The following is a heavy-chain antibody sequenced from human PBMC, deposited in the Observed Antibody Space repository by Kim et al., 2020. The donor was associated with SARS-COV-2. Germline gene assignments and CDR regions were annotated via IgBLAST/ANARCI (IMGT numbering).Heavy chain of an antibody. V-gene: IGHV4-4*02. J-gene: IGHJ4*02. D-gene: IGHD6-19*01. CDR1: GGSISSSNW. Sequence: SETLSLTCAVSGGSISSSNWWSWVRQPPGKGLEWIGEIYHSGSTNYNPSLKSRVTISVDKSKNQFSLKLSSVTAADTAVYYCARDLGFVFRTVAGIDYWGQGTLVTVSS. CDR3: ARDLGFVFRTVAGIDY. CDR2: IYHSGST.